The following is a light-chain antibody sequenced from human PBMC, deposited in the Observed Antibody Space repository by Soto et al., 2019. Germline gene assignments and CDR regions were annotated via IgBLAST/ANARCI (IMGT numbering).Light chain of an antibody. V-gene: IGKV1-5*01. Sequence: DIQMTQSPSTLSASVGDRVTITCRASQSINNWLAWYQQKPGKAPKFLIYDASNLESGVPSRFSGSASGTEFTLTISSLQPDDFATYYCLQDYNYPRTFGQGTKVDI. J-gene: IGKJ1*01. CDR1: QSINNW. CDR3: LQDYNYPRT. CDR2: DAS.